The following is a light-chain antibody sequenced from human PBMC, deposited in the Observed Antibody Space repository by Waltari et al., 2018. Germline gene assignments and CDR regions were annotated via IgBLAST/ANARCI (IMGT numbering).Light chain of an antibody. J-gene: IGKJ3*01. CDR2: AAS. V-gene: IGKV3-15*01. Sequence: EIVMTQSPATLSVSPGESPTLSCRASQNISTHLVWYQHNPGPAPRLLIYAASTRATGTPARFSGHGSGTEFTLTISSLQSEDFALYYCQQYNTWPSFGPGTKGDIK. CDR3: QQYNTWPS. CDR1: QNISTH.